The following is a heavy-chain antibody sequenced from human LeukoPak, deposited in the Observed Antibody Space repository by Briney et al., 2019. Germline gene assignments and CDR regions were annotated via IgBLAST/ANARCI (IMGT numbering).Heavy chain of an antibody. CDR2: ISWNSGSI. CDR1: GFTFDDHA. D-gene: IGHD6-13*01. J-gene: IGHJ3*02. Sequence: GESLRLSCAASGFTFDDHAMHWVRQAPGMGLEWVSGISWNSGSIGYADSVKGRFTISRDNAKNSLYLQMNSLRPEDTALYYCAKTYSSSWFQPTFGIWGQGTMVTVSS. V-gene: IGHV3-9*01. CDR3: AKTYSSSWFQPTFGI.